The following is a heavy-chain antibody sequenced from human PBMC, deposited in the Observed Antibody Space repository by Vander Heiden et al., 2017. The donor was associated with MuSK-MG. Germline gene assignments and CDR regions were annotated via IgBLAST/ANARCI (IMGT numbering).Heavy chain of an antibody. Sequence: EVQLVESGGGLVQPGGSLRLSCAVSGFTFVNFWMSWVRQAPGKGLEWVANIKEDGSEKYYVDSVKGRFTISRDNAEKSLYLKMNSLRADDTAVYYCARTANRDYVGGWGQGTLVTVSS. V-gene: IGHV3-7*04. CDR3: ARTANRDYVGG. CDR1: GFTFVNFW. D-gene: IGHD3-16*01. CDR2: IKEDGSEK. J-gene: IGHJ4*02.